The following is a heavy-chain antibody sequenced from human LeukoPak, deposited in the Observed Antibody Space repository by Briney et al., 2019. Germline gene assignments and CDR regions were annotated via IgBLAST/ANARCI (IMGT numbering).Heavy chain of an antibody. CDR3: AEVAPLGDGDYWYFDL. Sequence: RTGGSLRLSCAASGFIFSSYGMSWVGQAPGKGLEWVSSISASGSRTHYADSVKGRFSISRDDSKSTLYLQMNSLRAEDTAVYYCAEVAPLGDGDYWYFDLWGRGTLVTVSS. CDR2: ISASGSRT. CDR1: GFIFSSYG. J-gene: IGHJ2*01. V-gene: IGHV3-23*01. D-gene: IGHD4-17*01.